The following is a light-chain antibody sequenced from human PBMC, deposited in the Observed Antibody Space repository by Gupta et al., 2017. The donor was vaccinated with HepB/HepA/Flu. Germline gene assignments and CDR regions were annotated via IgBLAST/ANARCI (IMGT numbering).Light chain of an antibody. Sequence: SYTVTQPPPVSVSPGETVTITWGGNYIGSKSVHWYQQKPGLAPELVVLDNSDRPSGIPERFSGSNSWNTATLTISRVEAGDEADYYCQVWHKDIDDLYVFGTGTKVTVL. J-gene: IGLJ1*01. V-gene: IGLV3-21*02. CDR3: QVWHKDIDDLYV. CDR1: YIGSKS. CDR2: DNS.